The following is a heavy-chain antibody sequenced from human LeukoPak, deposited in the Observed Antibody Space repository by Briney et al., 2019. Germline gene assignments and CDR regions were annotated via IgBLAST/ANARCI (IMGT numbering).Heavy chain of an antibody. J-gene: IGHJ4*02. D-gene: IGHD3-22*01. Sequence: ASVKVSCKASGYTFTGYYMHWVRQAPGKGLEWMGGFDPEDGETIYAQKFQGRVTMTEDTSTDTAYMELSSLRSEDTAVYYCATGHASYYYDSSGYYYGYWGQGTLVTVSS. V-gene: IGHV1-24*01. CDR1: GYTFTGYY. CDR3: ATGHASYYYDSSGYYYGY. CDR2: FDPEDGET.